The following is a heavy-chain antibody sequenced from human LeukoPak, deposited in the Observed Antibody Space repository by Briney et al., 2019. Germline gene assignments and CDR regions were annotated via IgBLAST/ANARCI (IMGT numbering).Heavy chain of an antibody. Sequence: TGGSLRLSCAASGFTVSSNYMSWVRQAPGKGLEWLSVIYSGGSTYYADSVKGRFTISRDNFKNTLYLQMNSLRAEDTAVYYCARDLLSSGYYRGFDYWGQGALVTVSS. V-gene: IGHV3-66*01. D-gene: IGHD3-22*01. CDR1: GFTVSSNY. CDR3: ARDLLSSGYYRGFDY. J-gene: IGHJ4*02. CDR2: IYSGGST.